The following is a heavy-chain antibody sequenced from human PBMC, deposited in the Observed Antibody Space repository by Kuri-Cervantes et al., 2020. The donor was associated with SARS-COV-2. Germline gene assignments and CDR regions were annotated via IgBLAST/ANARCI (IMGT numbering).Heavy chain of an antibody. CDR3: ARGGWSSSPAAAAGSYYYYYMDV. D-gene: IGHD6-13*01. V-gene: IGHV3-69-1*01. Sequence: GGSLRLSCAASGFTFSDYYMNWVRQAPGKGLEWVSSISSSSTIYYADSAKGRFTISRDNAKNSLYLQMNSLRAEDTAVYYCARGGWSSSPAAAAGSYYYYYMDVWGKGTTVTVSS. J-gene: IGHJ6*03. CDR1: GFTFSDYY. CDR2: ISSSSTI.